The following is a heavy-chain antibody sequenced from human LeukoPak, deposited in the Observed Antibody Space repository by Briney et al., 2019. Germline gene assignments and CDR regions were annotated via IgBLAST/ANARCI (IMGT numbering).Heavy chain of an antibody. Sequence: SETLSLTCTVSGGSISNYYWSWIRQPPGKVLEWIGYISHSGSADYNPSLKSRVTISVDTSRHQFSLRLSSVTAADTAIYYCARHMFNAYGWADFDYWGQGTLVTVSS. CDR2: ISHSGSA. CDR3: ARHMFNAYGWADFDY. V-gene: IGHV4-59*08. CDR1: GGSISNYY. D-gene: IGHD3-16*01. J-gene: IGHJ4*02.